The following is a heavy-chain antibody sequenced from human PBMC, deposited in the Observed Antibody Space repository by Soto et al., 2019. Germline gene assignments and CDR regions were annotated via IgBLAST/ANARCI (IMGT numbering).Heavy chain of an antibody. V-gene: IGHV3-23*01. CDR2: ISGSGGST. CDR1: GFTFSSYA. D-gene: IGHD6-19*01. J-gene: IGHJ4*02. CDR3: AKALPTSGIIAVAGPFDY. Sequence: GGSLSLSCAASGFTFSSYAMGWVRQAPGKGLEWVSAISGSGGSTYYADSVKGRFTISRDNSKNTLYLQMNSLRAEDTAVYYCAKALPTSGIIAVAGPFDYWGQGTLVTVSS.